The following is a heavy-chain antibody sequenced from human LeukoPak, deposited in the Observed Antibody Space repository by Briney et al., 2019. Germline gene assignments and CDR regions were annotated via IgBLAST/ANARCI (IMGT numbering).Heavy chain of an antibody. J-gene: IGHJ6*02. CDR1: GGSISSSSYS. D-gene: IGHD7-27*01. V-gene: IGHV4-39*01. Sequence: SETLSLTCTVSGGSISSSSYSWGWIRQPPGKGLEWIGSIYYSGSTYYNPSLKSRVTISVDTSKSQFSLKLSSVTAADTAVYYCARQNWAGPGYYYYGMDVWGQGTTVTVSS. CDR2: IYYSGST. CDR3: ARQNWAGPGYYYYGMDV.